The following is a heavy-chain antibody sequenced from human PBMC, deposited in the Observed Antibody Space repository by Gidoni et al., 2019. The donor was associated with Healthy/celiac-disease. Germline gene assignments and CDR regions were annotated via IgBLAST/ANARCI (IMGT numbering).Heavy chain of an antibody. Sequence: QVQLVESGVGVVQPGRSLRLSCAASGFPFSSYAMHWVRQAPGKGLEWVAVITYDGSNKYYADSGKGRLTISRDNSKNTRDRQMNSLRAEETAVYYWGRGSGGVVVVAERGYWGQGTLVTVSS. J-gene: IGHJ4*02. CDR3: GRGSGGVVVVAERGY. CDR2: ITYDGSNK. D-gene: IGHD2-15*01. CDR1: GFPFSSYA. V-gene: IGHV3-30-3*01.